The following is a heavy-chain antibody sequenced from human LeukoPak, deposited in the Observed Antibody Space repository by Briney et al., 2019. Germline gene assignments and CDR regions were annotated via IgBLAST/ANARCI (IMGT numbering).Heavy chain of an antibody. D-gene: IGHD2-15*01. V-gene: IGHV3-23*01. CDR3: ARDRLLGVVVAAGSSWFDP. Sequence: GGSLRLSCAASGFTFSSYVMSWVRQAPGKGLEWVSGISGSGGSTYYADSVKGRFTISRDNTKNTLYLQMNSLRGEDTAVYYCARDRLLGVVVAAGSSWFDPWGQGTLVTVSS. CDR2: ISGSGGST. CDR1: GFTFSSYV. J-gene: IGHJ5*02.